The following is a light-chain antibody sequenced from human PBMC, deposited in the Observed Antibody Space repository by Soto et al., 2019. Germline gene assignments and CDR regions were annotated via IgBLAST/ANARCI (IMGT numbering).Light chain of an antibody. V-gene: IGKV1-5*03. CDR3: QQYNSYPYT. J-gene: IGKJ2*01. Sequence: DIQMTQSPSTLSASVGDRVTIACRASQSISSWLAWYQQKPGKAPKLLIYKASSLESGVPSRFSGSGSGTEFTLTISSLQPDDFATYYCQQYNSYPYTFGQGTKLEIK. CDR2: KAS. CDR1: QSISSW.